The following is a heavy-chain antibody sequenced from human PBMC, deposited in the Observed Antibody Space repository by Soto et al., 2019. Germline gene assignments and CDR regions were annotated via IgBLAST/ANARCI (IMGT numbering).Heavy chain of an antibody. CDR2: ISYDGSNK. D-gene: IGHD3-10*01. Sequence: PGGSLRLSCAASGFTFSSYGMHWVRQAPGKGLEWVAVISYDGSNKYYADSVKGRFTISRDNSKNTLYLQMNSLRADDTAVYYCAKDPSPEGNYGYIDYWGQGTLVTVSS. CDR3: AKDPSPEGNYGYIDY. CDR1: GFTFSSYG. J-gene: IGHJ4*02. V-gene: IGHV3-30*18.